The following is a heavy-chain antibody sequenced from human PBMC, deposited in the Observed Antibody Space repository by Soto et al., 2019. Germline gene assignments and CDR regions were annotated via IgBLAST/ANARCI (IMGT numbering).Heavy chain of an antibody. J-gene: IGHJ4*02. CDR1: DYGFAVYW. CDR2: IYPSDSDT. D-gene: IGHD1-1*01. Sequence: GESLKISCNGSDYGFAVYWIAWGRQMPGKGLEWMGIIYPSDSDTRYSPSFQGQVTVSADKSISTAYLQWSSLKASDTAMYYCARQDGAANCYFDYWGQGTLVTVS. V-gene: IGHV5-51*01. CDR3: ARQDGAANCYFDY.